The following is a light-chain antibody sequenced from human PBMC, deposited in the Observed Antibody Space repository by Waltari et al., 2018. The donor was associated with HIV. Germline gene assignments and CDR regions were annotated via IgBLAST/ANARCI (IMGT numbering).Light chain of an antibody. CDR3: CSYAGSYTYV. J-gene: IGLJ1*01. V-gene: IGLV2-11*01. Sequence: QSALTQPRSVSGSPGQSVTISCTGTSSDVGGSNYVSWYQQHPGKAPKVRIYDVSKRPSGVPDRFSGSKSGNTASLTISGLQAEDEADYYYCSYAGSYTYVFGTGTKVTVL. CDR2: DVS. CDR1: SSDVGGSNY.